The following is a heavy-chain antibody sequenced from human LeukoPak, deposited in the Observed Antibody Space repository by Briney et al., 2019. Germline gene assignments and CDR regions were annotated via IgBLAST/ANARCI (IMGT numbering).Heavy chain of an antibody. CDR1: GFTVSSNY. V-gene: IGHV3-66*01. CDR2: IYSGGST. CDR3: ARVEVAGSYYYYYYMDV. D-gene: IGHD6-19*01. Sequence: PGGSLRLSCAASGFTVSSNYMSWVRQAPGKGLEWVSVIYSGGSTYYADSVKGRFTISRDNSKNTLYLQMNSLRAEDTAVYYCARVEVAGSYYYYYYMDVWGKGTTVTISS. J-gene: IGHJ6*03.